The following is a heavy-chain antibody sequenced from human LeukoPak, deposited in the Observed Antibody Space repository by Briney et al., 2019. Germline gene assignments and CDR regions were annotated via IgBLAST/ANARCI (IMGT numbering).Heavy chain of an antibody. J-gene: IGHJ4*02. CDR1: GFTFSDYY. CDR2: ISSSGGYT. V-gene: IGHV3-11*05. D-gene: IGHD2-2*01. CDR3: ARADCASWVDY. Sequence: GGSLRLSCAASGFTFSDYYMIWIRQAPGKGLEWVSYISSSGGYTNHADSVKGRFTISRDNAKNSLYLQMNSLRAEDTAVYYCARADCASWVDYRGQGTQVTV.